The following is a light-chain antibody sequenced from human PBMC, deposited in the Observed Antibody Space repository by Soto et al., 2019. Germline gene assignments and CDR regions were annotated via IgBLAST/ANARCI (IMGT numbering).Light chain of an antibody. Sequence: EIVVTQSPATLSVSPGERATLSCRASQSVGSNLAWYQHKPGQAPRLLVYGASTRATGIPVRFSGSGSGTEFTLTINSLQSEDFATYYCLKYNGYYRTCGQGTTVDIK. CDR3: LKYNGYYRT. CDR1: QSVGSN. J-gene: IGKJ1*01. CDR2: GAS. V-gene: IGKV3-15*01.